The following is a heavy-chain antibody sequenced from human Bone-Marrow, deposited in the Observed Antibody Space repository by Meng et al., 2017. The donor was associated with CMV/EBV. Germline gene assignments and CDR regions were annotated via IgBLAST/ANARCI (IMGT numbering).Heavy chain of an antibody. CDR1: GYTFTSYD. CDR3: ARGDIVVVPAAIQYYYYGMDV. Sequence: ASVKVSCKASGYTFTSYDINWVRQATGQGLEWMGWKNPNSGNTGYAQKFQGRVTMTRNTPISTAYMELSSLRSDDTAVYYCARGDIVVVPAAIQYYYYGMDVWGQGTTVTVSS. V-gene: IGHV1-8*01. CDR2: KNPNSGNT. D-gene: IGHD2-2*02. J-gene: IGHJ6*02.